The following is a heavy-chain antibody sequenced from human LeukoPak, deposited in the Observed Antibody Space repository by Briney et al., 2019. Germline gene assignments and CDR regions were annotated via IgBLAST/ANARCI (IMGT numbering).Heavy chain of an antibody. D-gene: IGHD3-10*01. J-gene: IGHJ3*02. V-gene: IGHV3-9*01. CDR1: GFTFDDYA. Sequence: GGSLRLSCAASGFTFDDYAMHWVRQAPGKGLEWVSGISWNSGSIGYADSVKGRFTISRDNSKNTLYLQMNSLRAEDTAVYYCATSRGKLGAFDIWGQGTMVTVSS. CDR2: ISWNSGSI. CDR3: ATSRGKLGAFDI.